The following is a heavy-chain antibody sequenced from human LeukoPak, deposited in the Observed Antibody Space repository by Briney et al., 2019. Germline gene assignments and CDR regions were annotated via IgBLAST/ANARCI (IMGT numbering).Heavy chain of an antibody. V-gene: IGHV1-24*01. Sequence: ASVKVSCKVSGYTLTELSMHWVRQAPGKGLEWMGGFDPEDGETIYAQKFQGRVTMTEDTSTDTAYMELSSLRSEDTAVCYCATLYSGWYYFDYWGQGTLVTVSS. CDR3: ATLYSGWYYFDY. CDR1: GYTLTELS. D-gene: IGHD6-19*01. CDR2: FDPEDGET. J-gene: IGHJ4*02.